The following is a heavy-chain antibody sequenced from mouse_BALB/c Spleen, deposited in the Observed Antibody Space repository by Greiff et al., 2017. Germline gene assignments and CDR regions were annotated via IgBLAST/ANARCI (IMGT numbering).Heavy chain of an antibody. CDR3: ARQLGLRGYAMDY. V-gene: IGHV5-17*02. J-gene: IGHJ4*01. CDR1: GFTFSSFG. D-gene: IGHD3-1*01. Sequence: DVMLVESGGGLVQPGGSRKLSCAASGFTFSSFGMHWVRQAPEKGLEWVAYISSGSSTIYYADTVKGRFTISRDNPKNTLFLQMTSLRSEDTAMYYCARQLGLRGYAMDYWGQGTSVTVSS. CDR2: ISSGSSTI.